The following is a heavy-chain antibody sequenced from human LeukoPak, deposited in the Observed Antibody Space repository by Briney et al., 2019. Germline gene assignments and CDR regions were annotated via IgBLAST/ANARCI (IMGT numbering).Heavy chain of an antibody. CDR2: IWYDGSNK. CDR1: GFTFSSYG. V-gene: IGHV3-33*01. J-gene: IGHJ4*02. Sequence: GGSLRLSCAASGFTFSSYGMHWVRQAPGKGLEWVAVIWYDGSNKYYADSVKGRFTISRDNSKNTLYLQMNSLRAEDTAVYYCARDPEFGSSWYVDYRGQGTLVTVSS. D-gene: IGHD6-13*01. CDR3: ARDPEFGSSWYVDY.